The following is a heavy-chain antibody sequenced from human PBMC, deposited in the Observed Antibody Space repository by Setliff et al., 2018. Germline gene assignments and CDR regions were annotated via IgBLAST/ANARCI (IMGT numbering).Heavy chain of an antibody. CDR2: ISSSSSYI. Sequence: PGGSLRLSCAASGFTFSSYSMNWVRQAPGKGLEWVSSISSSSSYIYYADSVKGRFTISRDNAKNSLYLQVNSLRAEDTAVYYCAQAGEMATAEYFQHWGQGTLVTVSS. D-gene: IGHD5-12*01. CDR1: GFTFSSYS. V-gene: IGHV3-21*01. CDR3: AQAGEMATAEYFQH. J-gene: IGHJ1*01.